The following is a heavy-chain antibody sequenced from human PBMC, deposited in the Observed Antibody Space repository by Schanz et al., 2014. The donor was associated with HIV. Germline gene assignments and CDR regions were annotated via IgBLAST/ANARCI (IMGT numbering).Heavy chain of an antibody. V-gene: IGHV1-8*01. CDR2: MNPDSGNT. Sequence: QVQLVQSGAEVKKPGASVKVSCQASGYTFSTHDINWVRQATGQGLEWMGRMNPDSGNTGYAQKFQGRVTMTRNTSKSTAYMELSSLRYDDTAVYFCARDFNIGDQYYFDHWGQGTLVTVSS. D-gene: IGHD2-21*02. CDR3: ARDFNIGDQYYFDH. J-gene: IGHJ4*02. CDR1: GYTFSTHD.